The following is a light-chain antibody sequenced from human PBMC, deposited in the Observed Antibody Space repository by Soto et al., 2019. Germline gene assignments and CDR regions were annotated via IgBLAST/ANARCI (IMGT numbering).Light chain of an antibody. J-gene: IGKJ1*01. V-gene: IGKV1-6*01. CDR1: EAIRSA. CDR3: LLDFRYFWA. CDR2: AAS. Sequence: AIQLTQSPSSLSASVGDRVTITCRASEAIRSALGWYQQKPGKVPKLLIYAASILQSGVPSRFNGSGSGPDFTLTISSLQPEDFATYYCLLDFRYFWAFGQGTKV.